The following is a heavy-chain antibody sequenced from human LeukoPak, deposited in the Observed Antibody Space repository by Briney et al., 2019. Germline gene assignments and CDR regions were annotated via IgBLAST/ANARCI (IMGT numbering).Heavy chain of an antibody. J-gene: IGHJ6*03. V-gene: IGHV3-9*03. Sequence: PGGSLRLSCAASGFTFDDYAMHWVRQAPGKGLEWVSGISWNSGSIGYADSVKGRFTISRDNAKNSLYLQMNSLRAEDMALYYCAKGSYYYYMDVWGKGTTVTVSS. CDR3: AKGSYYYYMDV. CDR1: GFTFDDYA. CDR2: ISWNSGSI.